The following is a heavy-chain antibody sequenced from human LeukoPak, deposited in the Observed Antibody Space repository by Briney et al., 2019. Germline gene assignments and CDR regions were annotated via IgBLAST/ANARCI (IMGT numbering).Heavy chain of an antibody. CDR1: GFTFDDYA. J-gene: IGHJ4*02. CDR3: AKEYGGSFALDY. Sequence: GRSLRLSCAASGFTFDDYAMDWVRQAPGKGLEWVSGISWNSGSIGYADSVKGRFTISRDNAKNSLYLQMNSLRAEDTALYYCAKEYGGSFALDYWGQGTLVTVSS. D-gene: IGHD1-26*01. CDR2: ISWNSGSI. V-gene: IGHV3-9*01.